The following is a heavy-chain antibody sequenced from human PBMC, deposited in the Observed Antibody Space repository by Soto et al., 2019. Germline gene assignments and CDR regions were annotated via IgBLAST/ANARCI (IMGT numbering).Heavy chain of an antibody. V-gene: IGHV4-39*01. J-gene: IGHJ4*02. CDR2: IYYSGST. CDR1: GGSISSSSYY. D-gene: IGHD3-16*01. Sequence: SETLSLTCTVSGGSISSSSYYWGWIRQPPGKGLEWIGSIYYSGSTYYNPSLKSRVTISVDTSKNQFSLKLSSVTAADTAVYYCARLGRFGGVIYYFDYWGQGTLVTVSS. CDR3: ARLGRFGGVIYYFDY.